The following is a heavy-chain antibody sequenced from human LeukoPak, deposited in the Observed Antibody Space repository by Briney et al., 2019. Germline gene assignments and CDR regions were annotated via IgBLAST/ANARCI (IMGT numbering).Heavy chain of an antibody. D-gene: IGHD6-25*01. V-gene: IGHV4-34*01. Sequence: PSETLSLTCAVYGGSFSDYYWSWIRQPPGKGLEWIGEINHSGSTNYNPSLKSRVTISVDTSKNQFSLKLSSVTAADTAVYYCASRYTSAWYYFYYYMDVWGKGTTVTVFS. CDR2: INHSGST. J-gene: IGHJ6*03. CDR1: GGSFSDYY. CDR3: ASRYTSAWYYFYYYMDV.